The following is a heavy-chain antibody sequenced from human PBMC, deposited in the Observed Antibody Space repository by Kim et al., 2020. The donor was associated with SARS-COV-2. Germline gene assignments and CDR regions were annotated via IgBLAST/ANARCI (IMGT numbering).Heavy chain of an antibody. V-gene: IGHV3-23*01. CDR2: GEHT. CDR3: AANWNADY. D-gene: IGHD1-1*01. J-gene: IGHJ4*02. Sequence: GEHTYDGDSVQGRFTISRDNSRNTLYLQLSSLRAEDTAVYYCAANWNADYWGQGTLVTVST.